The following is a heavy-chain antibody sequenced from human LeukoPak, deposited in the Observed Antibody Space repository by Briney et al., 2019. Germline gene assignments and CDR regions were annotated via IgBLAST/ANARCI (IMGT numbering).Heavy chain of an antibody. Sequence: GGSLRLSCAASGFTFSSYSMNWVRQAPGKGLDWVSYISSSSSTIYYADSVKGRFTISRDNAKNSLYLQMNSLRAEDTAVYYCARDILVATIYGGGFDYWGQGTLVTVSS. V-gene: IGHV3-48*01. CDR2: ISSSSSTI. CDR1: GFTFSSYS. CDR3: ARDILVATIYGGGFDY. D-gene: IGHD5-12*01. J-gene: IGHJ4*02.